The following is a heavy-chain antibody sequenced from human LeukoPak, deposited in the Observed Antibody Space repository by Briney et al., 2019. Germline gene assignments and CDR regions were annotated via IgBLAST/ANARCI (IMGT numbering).Heavy chain of an antibody. V-gene: IGHV1-3*01. J-gene: IGHJ4*02. CDR2: INAGNGNT. D-gene: IGHD6-13*01. CDR3: ARGAAAGTFNY. Sequence: ASEKVSCKASGYTFTSYAMHWVRQAPGQRLEWMGWINAGNGNTKYSQKFQGRVTITRDTSASTAYMELSSLRSEDTAVYYCARGAAAGTFNYWGQGTLVTVSS. CDR1: GYTFTSYA.